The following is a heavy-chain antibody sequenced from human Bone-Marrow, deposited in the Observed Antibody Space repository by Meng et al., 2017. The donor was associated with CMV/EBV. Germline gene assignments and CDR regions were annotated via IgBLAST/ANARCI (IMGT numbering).Heavy chain of an antibody. CDR1: GYSFTSYW. D-gene: IGHD3-22*01. CDR2: IYPGDSDT. J-gene: IGHJ1*01. Sequence: GGSLRLSCKGSGYSFTSYWIGWVRQMPGKGLEWMGIIYPGDSDTRYSPSFQGQVTISADKSLRPASLQWSSLKSSYPAMYYCARMYYYDSSGYPHYWGQGPL. CDR3: ARMYYYDSSGYPHY. V-gene: IGHV5-51*01.